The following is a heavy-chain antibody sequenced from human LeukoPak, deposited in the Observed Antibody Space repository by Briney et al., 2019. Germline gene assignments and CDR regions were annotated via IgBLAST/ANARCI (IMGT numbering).Heavy chain of an antibody. CDR3: ASRVGVGAPFDDAFDS. CDR2: IYYSGST. V-gene: IGHV4-59*01. J-gene: IGHJ3*02. D-gene: IGHD2-15*01. CDR1: GGSISSYY. Sequence: SETLSLTCTVSGGSISSYYWSWIRQPPGKGLEWIGYIYYSGSTNYNPSLKSRVTISVDTSKNQFSLKLSSVTVADTAVYYCASRVGVGAPFDDAFDSWGQGTMVTVSS.